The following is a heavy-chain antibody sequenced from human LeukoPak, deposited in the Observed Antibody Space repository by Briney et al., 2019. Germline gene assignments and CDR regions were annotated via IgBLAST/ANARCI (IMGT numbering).Heavy chain of an antibody. CDR1: GFTFSSYG. J-gene: IGHJ4*02. CDR2: ISYDGSNK. CDR3: AKDQVNGGYSYGCFDY. Sequence: PGGSLRLSCAASGFTFSSYGMHWVRQAPGKGLEWVAVISYDGSNKYYADSVKGRFTISRDNSKNTLYLQMNSLRAEDTAVYYCAKDQVNGGYSYGCFDYWGQGTLVTVSS. V-gene: IGHV3-30*18. D-gene: IGHD5-18*01.